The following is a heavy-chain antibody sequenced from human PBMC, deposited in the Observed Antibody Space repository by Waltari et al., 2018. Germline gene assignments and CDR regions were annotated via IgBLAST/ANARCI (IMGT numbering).Heavy chain of an antibody. Sequence: EVQLVQSGAEMKKPGESLRISCQGSGYTFTTYWVNWVRQMPWKGMEWMGRMYPSDSETKYSPSFQGLVTISVDKSSSIAYLQWNNLQASDSAMYYCARGVGSPGDYWGQGTLVTFSS. CDR3: ARGVGSPGDY. V-gene: IGHV5-10-1*03. CDR1: GYTFTTYW. J-gene: IGHJ4*02. D-gene: IGHD2-8*01. CDR2: MYPSDSET.